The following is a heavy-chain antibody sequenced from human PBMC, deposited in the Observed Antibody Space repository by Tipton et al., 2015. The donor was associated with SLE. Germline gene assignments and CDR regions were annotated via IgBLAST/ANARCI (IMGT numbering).Heavy chain of an antibody. CDR2: IYTSGST. Sequence: TLSLTCTVSGGSISSHYWSWIRQPAGKGLEWIGRIYTSGSTNYTPSLKGRVTISVDTSKNQFSLKLSSVTAADTAVYYCARDPPGGLGDAFDIWGQGTMVTVSS. CDR1: GGSISSHY. D-gene: IGHD1-14*01. J-gene: IGHJ3*02. CDR3: ARDPPGGLGDAFDI. V-gene: IGHV4-4*07.